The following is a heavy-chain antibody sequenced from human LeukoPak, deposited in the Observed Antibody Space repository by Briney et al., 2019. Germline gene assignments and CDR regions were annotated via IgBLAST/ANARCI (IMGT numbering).Heavy chain of an antibody. CDR2: ITRKANGYAT. CDR1: GFTFSGSA. D-gene: IGHD3-22*01. Sequence: AGGSLRLSCVASGFTFSGSAIHWVRQASGKGLEWVGRITRKANGYATAYAASVKGRFTISRDDSKNTAYLQMNSLKTEDTAVYYCTRHGGRDYYDSSEDAFDIWGQGTMVIVSS. CDR3: TRHGGRDYYDSSEDAFDI. V-gene: IGHV3-73*01. J-gene: IGHJ3*02.